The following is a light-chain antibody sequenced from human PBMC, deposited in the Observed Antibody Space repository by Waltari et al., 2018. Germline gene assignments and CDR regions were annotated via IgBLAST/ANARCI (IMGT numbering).Light chain of an antibody. CDR2: GKN. CDR3: NSRDSSGTHLNWV. Sequence: SSELTQDPAVSVALGQTVRITCQGDRLRSYYASWYQQKPGQAPVLVIYGKNNRPSGIPDRFSGSSSGNTASLTLTGAQAEDYADDYCNSRDSSGTHLNWVFCGGTKLTVL. CDR1: RLRSYY. V-gene: IGLV3-19*01. J-gene: IGLJ3*02.